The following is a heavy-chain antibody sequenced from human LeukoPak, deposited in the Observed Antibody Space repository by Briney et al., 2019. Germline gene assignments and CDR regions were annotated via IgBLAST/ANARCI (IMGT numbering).Heavy chain of an antibody. V-gene: IGHV3-23*01. CDR2: IGGNSGYS. J-gene: IGHJ5*02. D-gene: IGHD3-10*01. CDR3: ATERPFSSGTYYNA. Sequence: GGSLRLSCAASGFTFNNYAMSWVRPAAGKGLEWASTIGGNSGYSYYLDSVKGRFTISRDNSRNTLYLQMTSLRVDDTAVYFCATERPFSSGTYYNAWGQGTLVIVSS. CDR1: GFTFNNYA.